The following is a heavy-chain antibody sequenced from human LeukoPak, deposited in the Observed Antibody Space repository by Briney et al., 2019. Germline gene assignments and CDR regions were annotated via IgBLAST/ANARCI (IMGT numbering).Heavy chain of an antibody. D-gene: IGHD2-15*01. CDR2: IRSRANSYTT. CDR3: TRHSDKYCSGAGCFHYNFYGLDV. J-gene: IGHJ6*02. V-gene: IGHV3-73*01. Sequence: GGSLRLSCAASGFTFSGSAMHWVRQAHGKGLEWLGRIRSRANSYTTVYAAPVQGRLIISRDDSMNMAYLQMNSLRVEDTAVYYCTRHSDKYCSGAGCFHYNFYGLDVWGQGTTVTVSS. CDR1: GFTFSGSA.